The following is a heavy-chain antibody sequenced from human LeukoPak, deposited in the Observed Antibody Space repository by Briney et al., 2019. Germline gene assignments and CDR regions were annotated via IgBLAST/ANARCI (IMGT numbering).Heavy chain of an antibody. CDR1: GFTFSSYS. CDR3: ARFDWPFLTIDY. V-gene: IGHV3-21*01. J-gene: IGHJ4*02. CDR2: ISSSSSYI. Sequence: GGSLRLSCAASGFTFSSYSMNWVRQAPGKGLEWVSSISSSSSYIYYADSVKGRFTISRDNAKNSLYLQMNSLRAEDTAVYYCARFDWPFLTIDYWGQGTLVTVSS. D-gene: IGHD3-9*01.